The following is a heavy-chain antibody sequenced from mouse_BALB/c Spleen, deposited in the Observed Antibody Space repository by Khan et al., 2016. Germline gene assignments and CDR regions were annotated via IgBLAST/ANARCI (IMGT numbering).Heavy chain of an antibody. V-gene: IGHV3-2*02. CDR2: ISYSGST. CDR3: ASRNWDVDY. CDR1: GYSITSDYA. D-gene: IGHD4-1*02. Sequence: EVQLQESGPGLVKPSQSLSLTCTVTGYSITSDYAWNWIRQFPGNKLEWMGYISYSGSTSYNPSFKSRVSITRDTSKIQCYLQLNSVTTEDTSTYYGASRNWDVDYWGQGTTLTVSS. J-gene: IGHJ2*01.